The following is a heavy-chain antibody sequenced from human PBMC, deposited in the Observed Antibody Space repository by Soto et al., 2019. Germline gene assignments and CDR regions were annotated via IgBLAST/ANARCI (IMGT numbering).Heavy chain of an antibody. V-gene: IGHV3-30-3*01. Sequence: LKVSSAASGFTFSSYAMHWVRQAPGKGLEWVAVISYDGSNKYYADSVKGRFTISRDNSKNTLYLQMNSLRAEDTAVYYCARVQYSSSWYGDYYYYYGMDVWGQGTTVTVSS. CDR2: ISYDGSNK. J-gene: IGHJ6*02. CDR1: GFTFSSYA. D-gene: IGHD6-13*01. CDR3: ARVQYSSSWYGDYYYYYGMDV.